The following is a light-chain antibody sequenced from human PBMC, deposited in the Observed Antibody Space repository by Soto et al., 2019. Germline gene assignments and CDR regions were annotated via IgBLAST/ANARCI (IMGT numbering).Light chain of an antibody. J-gene: IGKJ1*01. CDR1: QSVSSN. Sequence: EIVMTQSPATLSVSPGERATLSCRASQSVSSNLAWYQQKPGQAPRLLIYGASTRATGIPARFSGSGSGTEFTLTISSLQSEDFAVYYCQQYGTSQRTFGQGTKVDIK. CDR2: GAS. V-gene: IGKV3-15*01. CDR3: QQYGTSQRT.